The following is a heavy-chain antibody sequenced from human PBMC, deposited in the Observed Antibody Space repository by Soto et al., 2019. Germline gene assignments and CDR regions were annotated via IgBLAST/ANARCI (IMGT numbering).Heavy chain of an antibody. CDR2: ISWNSGSI. V-gene: IGHV3-9*01. D-gene: IGHD5-18*01. CDR1: GFTFDDYA. J-gene: IGHJ5*02. Sequence: QPGGSLRLSCAASGFTFDDYAMHWVRQAPGKGLEWVSGISWNSGSIGYADSVKGRSTISRDNAKNSLYLQMNSLRAEDTALYYCAKDLLRYSYGYSEFDPWGQGTLVTVSS. CDR3: AKDLLRYSYGYSEFDP.